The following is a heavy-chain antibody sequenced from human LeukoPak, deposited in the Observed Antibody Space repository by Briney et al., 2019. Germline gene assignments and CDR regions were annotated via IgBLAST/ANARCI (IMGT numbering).Heavy chain of an antibody. V-gene: IGHV3-66*01. D-gene: IGHD3-9*01. CDR2: IYRDGSS. CDR3: ARSFYYILIGYYQYFDY. J-gene: IGHJ4*02. Sequence: PGGSLRLSCAASGLSVSSNYMSWVRQAPGKGLEWVSVIYRDGSSYYAESVKGRFTISRDNSKNTLYIQMNSLRAEDTAVYYCARSFYYILIGYYQYFDYWGQGTLVTVSS. CDR1: GLSVSSNY.